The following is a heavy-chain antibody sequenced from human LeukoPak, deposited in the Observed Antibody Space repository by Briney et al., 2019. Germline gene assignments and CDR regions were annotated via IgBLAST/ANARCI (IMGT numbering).Heavy chain of an antibody. CDR2: IYPGDSDT. J-gene: IGHJ5*02. CDR3: ARGLINRNCFDP. CDR1: GYSFTTNW. V-gene: IGHV5-51*01. Sequence: GESLKISCKGSGYSFTTNWIGWVRQMTGKGLEWMGIIYPGDSDTRYSPSFQGQVTISADKSISTAYLQWTSLRASDTAMYYCARGLINRNCFDPWGQGTLVTVSS. D-gene: IGHD3-10*01.